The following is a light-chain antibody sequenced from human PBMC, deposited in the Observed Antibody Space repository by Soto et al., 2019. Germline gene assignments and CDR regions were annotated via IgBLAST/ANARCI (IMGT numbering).Light chain of an antibody. CDR1: SGHSSFA. CDR3: QTWGAGIRV. Sequence: QPVLTQPPSASAPLGASANLTCTLSSGHSSFAIAWHQQQPEKGPRFLMRLNVDGGHTKGDGIPDRFSGSSSGTERFLTISSLQSDDEADYYCQTWGAGIRVFGGGTKLTVL. CDR2: LNVDGGH. J-gene: IGLJ2*01. V-gene: IGLV4-69*01.